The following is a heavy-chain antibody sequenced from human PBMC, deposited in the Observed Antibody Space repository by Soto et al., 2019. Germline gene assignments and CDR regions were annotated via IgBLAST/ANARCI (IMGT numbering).Heavy chain of an antibody. J-gene: IGHJ6*02. Sequence: PSETLSLTCAVYGGNFSGYYWSWIRQTTGKGLEWIGEINHSGSTNYNPSLKSRVTISVDTSKNQFSLKLSSVTAADTAVYYCARSYYYGSGSYYAQYYYYGMDVWGQGTTVTVSS. CDR1: GGNFSGYY. CDR2: INHSGST. D-gene: IGHD3-10*01. V-gene: IGHV4-34*01. CDR3: ARSYYYGSGSYYAQYYYYGMDV.